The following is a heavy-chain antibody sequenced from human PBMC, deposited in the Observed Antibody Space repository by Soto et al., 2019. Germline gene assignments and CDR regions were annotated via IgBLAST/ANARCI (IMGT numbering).Heavy chain of an antibody. D-gene: IGHD6-19*01. V-gene: IGHV3-33*01. CDR3: ARVHTAYSSGWFPSQAFDY. J-gene: IGHJ4*02. Sequence: QVQLVESGGGVVQPGRSLRLSCAASGFTFSSYGMHWVRQAPGKGLEWVAVIWYDGSNKYYADSVKGRFTISRDNSKNTLYLKMNSLRAEDTAVYYCARVHTAYSSGWFPSQAFDYWGQGTLVTVSS. CDR2: IWYDGSNK. CDR1: GFTFSSYG.